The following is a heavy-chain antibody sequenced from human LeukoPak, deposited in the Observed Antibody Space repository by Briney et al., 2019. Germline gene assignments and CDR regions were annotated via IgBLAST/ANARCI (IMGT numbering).Heavy chain of an antibody. CDR2: IYPGDSDA. J-gene: IGHJ4*02. Sequence: GESLKISCKGPGYSFTDYWIAWVRQMPGKGLEWVGIIYPGDSDARYSPSFQGQVTISADKPISTVYLQWSSLKASDTAIYYCARPQEMATVTSLNYWGQGTLVTVSS. CDR3: ARPQEMATVTSLNY. D-gene: IGHD5-24*01. CDR1: GYSFTDYW. V-gene: IGHV5-51*01.